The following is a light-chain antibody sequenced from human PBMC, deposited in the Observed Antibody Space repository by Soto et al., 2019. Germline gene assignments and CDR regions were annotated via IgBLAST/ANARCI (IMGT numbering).Light chain of an antibody. CDR2: AAS. J-gene: IGKJ4*01. Sequence: DIQMTQSPSSLSASVGDRVTITCRASQSISDYLNWYQQKPGKAPKLLIYAASNLQSGVPSRFSGSGSGTDFTLTITSLQHEDFTTYYCQQSYSTPLTFGGGTKVEIK. CDR3: QQSYSTPLT. V-gene: IGKV1-39*01. CDR1: QSISDY.